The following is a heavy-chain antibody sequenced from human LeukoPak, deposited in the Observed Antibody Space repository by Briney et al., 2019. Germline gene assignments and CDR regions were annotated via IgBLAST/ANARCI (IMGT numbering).Heavy chain of an antibody. Sequence: GGSLRLSCAASGFTFSSYAMHWVRQAPCKGLEWVAVISYDGSNKYYADSVKGRFTISRDNSKNTLYLQMNSLRAEDTAVYYCASTSGAYYYYYYMDVWGKGTTVTVSS. J-gene: IGHJ6*03. CDR2: ISYDGSNK. V-gene: IGHV3-30-3*01. CDR1: GFTFSSYA. CDR3: ASTSGAYYYYYYMDV. D-gene: IGHD1-26*01.